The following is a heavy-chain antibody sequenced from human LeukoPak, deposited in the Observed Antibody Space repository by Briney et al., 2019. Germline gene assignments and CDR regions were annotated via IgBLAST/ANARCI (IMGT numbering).Heavy chain of an antibody. CDR1: GASIRNYY. V-gene: IGHV4-4*09. CDR3: ARLGSYHDF. CDR2: IHATGGS. D-gene: IGHD1-26*01. J-gene: IGHJ4*02. Sequence: PSETLSLTCTVSGASIRNYYWSWIRQTPEKGLEWMGYIHATGGSNYYPSLKSRLTVSIDTSRNQLSLKLTSVTAADTAIYFRARLGSYHDFWGQGALVTVSS.